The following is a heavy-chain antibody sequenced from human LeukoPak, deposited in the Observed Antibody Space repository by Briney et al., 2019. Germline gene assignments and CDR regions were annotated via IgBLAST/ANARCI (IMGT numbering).Heavy chain of an antibody. J-gene: IGHJ4*02. V-gene: IGHV4-38-2*01. CDR2: IYHSGST. Sequence: PSETLSLTCAVSGYSISSGYYWGWIRQPPGKGLGWIGSIYHSGSTYYNPSLKSRVTISVDTSKNQFSLRLSSVTAADTAVYYCARVVSSSWYYSDYWGQGTLVTVSS. CDR3: ARVVSSSWYYSDY. D-gene: IGHD6-13*01. CDR1: GYSISSGYY.